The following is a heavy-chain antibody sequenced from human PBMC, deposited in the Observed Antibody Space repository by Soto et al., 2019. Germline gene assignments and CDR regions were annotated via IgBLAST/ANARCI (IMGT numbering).Heavy chain of an antibody. CDR1: GFTFSSYS. CDR2: ISSSSSTI. V-gene: IGHV3-48*01. CDR3: ARYGLYYGDPYDAFDI. Sequence: EVQLVESGGGLVQPGGTLRPSCAATGFTFSSYSMNWVRQAPGKGLEWVSYISSSSSTIYYADSVKGRFTISRDNAKNSLYLQINSLRAEDTAVYYCARYGLYYGDPYDAFDIWGQGTMVTVSS. J-gene: IGHJ3*02. D-gene: IGHD4-17*01.